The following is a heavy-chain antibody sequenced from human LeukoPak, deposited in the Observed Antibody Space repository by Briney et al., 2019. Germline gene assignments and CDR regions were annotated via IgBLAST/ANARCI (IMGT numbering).Heavy chain of an antibody. CDR3: AKAGVQLWSPAGDY. D-gene: IGHD5-18*01. V-gene: IGHV3-23*01. J-gene: IGHJ4*02. CDR1: GFTFSSYA. Sequence: QAGGSLRLPCAASGFTFSSYAMSWVRQAPGRGLEWVSGLSGSGVYTYYADSVKGRFTISRDNSKNTLFLQLNRLRAEDTAMYYCAKAGVQLWSPAGDYWGQGTLVTVSS. CDR2: LSGSGVYT.